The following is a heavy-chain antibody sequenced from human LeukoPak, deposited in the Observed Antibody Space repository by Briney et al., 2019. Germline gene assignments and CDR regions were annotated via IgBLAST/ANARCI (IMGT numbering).Heavy chain of an antibody. D-gene: IGHD6-13*01. Sequence: ASETLSLTCTVSGGSISSYYWRWIRQPPGKGLDWIGYIYYSGSTNYNPSLKSRVTISVDTHKNQFSLKLSSLTAADTAVYYCTRAVSWTDYYYYMDAWGKGTTVTVSS. CDR1: GGSISSYY. J-gene: IGHJ6*03. CDR2: IYYSGST. CDR3: TRAVSWTDYYYYMDA. V-gene: IGHV4-59*01.